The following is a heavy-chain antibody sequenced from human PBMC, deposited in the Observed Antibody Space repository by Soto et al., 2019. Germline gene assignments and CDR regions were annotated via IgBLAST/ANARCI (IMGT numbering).Heavy chain of an antibody. CDR1: GFTFSRYA. CDR2: ISGSGGST. Sequence: GGSLRRSCAAPGFTFSRYARGWVRQATGKGLEWVSAISGSGGSTYYADSVKGRFTISRDNSKNTLYLQMNSLRAEDTAVYYCANVDVVCGGSCWDSEYWGQGALVTVSS. V-gene: IGHV3-23*01. J-gene: IGHJ4*02. CDR3: ANVDVVCGGSCWDSEY. D-gene: IGHD2-15*01.